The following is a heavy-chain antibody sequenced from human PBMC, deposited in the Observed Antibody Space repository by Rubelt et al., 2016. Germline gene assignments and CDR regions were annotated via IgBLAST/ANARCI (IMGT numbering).Heavy chain of an antibody. CDR1: GGSISSYY. CDR3: ARIGYCSSTSCSQSGWYFDL. V-gene: IGHV4-59*08. Sequence: GTLSLTCTVSGGSISSYYWSWIRQPPGKGLEWIGYIYYSGSTNYNPSLKSRVTISVDTSKNQFSLKLSSVTAADTAVSYCARIGYCSSTSCSQSGWYFDLWGRGTLVTVSS. J-gene: IGHJ2*01. CDR2: IYYSGST. D-gene: IGHD2-2*01.